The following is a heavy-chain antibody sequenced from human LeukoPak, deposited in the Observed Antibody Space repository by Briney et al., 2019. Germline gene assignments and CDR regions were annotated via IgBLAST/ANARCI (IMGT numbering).Heavy chain of an antibody. CDR1: GGSISSSSYY. D-gene: IGHD4-23*01. V-gene: IGHV4-39*01. Sequence: SETLSLTCTVSGGSISSSSYYWGWIRQPPGKGLEWIGSIYYSGSTYYNPSLKSRVTISVDTSKNQFSLKLSSVTAADTAVYYCAVGMTTVVTTPYYWGQGTLVTVSS. J-gene: IGHJ4*02. CDR3: AVGMTTVVTTPYY. CDR2: IYYSGST.